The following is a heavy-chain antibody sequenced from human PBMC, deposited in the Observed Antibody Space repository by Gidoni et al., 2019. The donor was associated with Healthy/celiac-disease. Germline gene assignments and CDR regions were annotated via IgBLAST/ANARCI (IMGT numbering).Heavy chain of an antibody. CDR2: IYTSGST. CDR1: GGSISSGSYY. CDR3: ARGYYYDSSGFLEGNWFDP. Sequence: QVQLQESGPGLVKPSQTLSLTCTVSGGSISSGSYYWSWIRQPAGKGLEWIGRIYTSGSTNYNPSLKSRVTISVDTSKNQFSLKLSSVTAADTAVYYCARGYYYDSSGFLEGNWFDPWGQGTLVTVSS. V-gene: IGHV4-61*02. J-gene: IGHJ5*02. D-gene: IGHD3-22*01.